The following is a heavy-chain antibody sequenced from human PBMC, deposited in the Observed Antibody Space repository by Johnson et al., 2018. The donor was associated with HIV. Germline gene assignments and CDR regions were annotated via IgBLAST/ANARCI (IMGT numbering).Heavy chain of an antibody. CDR3: AREGGAAAPDAFDI. CDR2: INSHAEGGTT. J-gene: IGHJ3*02. CDR1: GFTFTNAW. V-gene: IGHV3-15*06. Sequence: MQLVESGGGLVKAGGSLRLSCAASGFTFTNAWMTWVRQAPGKGLESVGSINSHAEGGTTHYAAPVKGRFPISRDNSKNTLYLQMNSLRAEDTAVYYCAREGGAAAPDAFDIWGQGTMVTVSS. D-gene: IGHD2-2*01.